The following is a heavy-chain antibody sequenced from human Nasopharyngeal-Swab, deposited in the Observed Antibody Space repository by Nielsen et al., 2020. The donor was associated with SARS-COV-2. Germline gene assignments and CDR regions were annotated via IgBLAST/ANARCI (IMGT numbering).Heavy chain of an antibody. V-gene: IGHV1-18*01. J-gene: IGHJ6*02. CDR1: GYTFTSYG. CDR3: ARIRVGQSDYYEYGMDV. D-gene: IGHD2-15*01. CDR2: ISAYSGYT. Sequence: ASVKVSCKASGYTFTSYGITWVRQAPGQHLEWMGWISAYSGYTNYAQKFQGRVTLTTDTSTSTDYMELRSLSSDDTAVYYCARIRVGQSDYYEYGMDVWGQGTTVTVSS.